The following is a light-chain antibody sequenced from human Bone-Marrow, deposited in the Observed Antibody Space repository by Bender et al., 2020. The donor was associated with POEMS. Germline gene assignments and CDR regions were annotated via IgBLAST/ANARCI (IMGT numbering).Light chain of an antibody. J-gene: IGLJ3*02. CDR1: SSNIGRSG. CDR3: SAWDDSLSGWV. V-gene: IGLV1-36*01. Sequence: QSVLTQPPSTSGAPGQTISISCSGGSSNIGRSGVNWYQQLPGEAPKLLIYYDDLLTPGVSDRFSASKSGTSASLAISELQSEDEALYYCSAWDDSLSGWVFGGGTKLTVL. CDR2: YDD.